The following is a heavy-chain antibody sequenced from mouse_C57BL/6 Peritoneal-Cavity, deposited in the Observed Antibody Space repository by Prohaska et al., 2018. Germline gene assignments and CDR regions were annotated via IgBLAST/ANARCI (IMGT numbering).Heavy chain of an antibody. J-gene: IGHJ1*03. Sequence: LKLSCKASGYTFTSYWMHWVKQRPGQGLEWIGMIHPNSGSTNYNEKFKSKATLTVDESSSTADMQLSSLTSEDSAVYYCARSGSSPWYFDVWGTGTTVTVSS. CDR2: IHPNSGST. CDR3: ARSGSSPWYFDV. V-gene: IGHV1-64*01. D-gene: IGHD1-1*01. CDR1: GYTFTSYW.